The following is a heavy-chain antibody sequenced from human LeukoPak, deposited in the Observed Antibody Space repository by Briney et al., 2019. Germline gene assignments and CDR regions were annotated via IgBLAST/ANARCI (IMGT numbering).Heavy chain of an antibody. CDR3: ARGPGYYYDSSGYSAGMDV. CDR1: GGTXSSYA. V-gene: IGHV1-69*04. Sequence: GSSVKVSCKASGGTXSSYAISWVRQAPGQGLEWMGRIIPILGIANYAQKFQGRVTITADKSTSTAYMELSSLRSEDTAVYYCARGPGYYYDSSGYSAGMDVWGQGTTVTVSS. D-gene: IGHD3-22*01. J-gene: IGHJ6*02. CDR2: IIPILGIA.